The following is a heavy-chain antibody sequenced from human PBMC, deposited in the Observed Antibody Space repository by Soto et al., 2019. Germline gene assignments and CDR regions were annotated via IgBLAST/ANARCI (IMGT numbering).Heavy chain of an antibody. J-gene: IGHJ4*02. CDR1: GGSISSSSYY. CDR3: ATPTTHTTEAYDSSGYPLFDD. V-gene: IGHV4-39*01. CDR2: IYYSGST. Sequence: SETLSLTCTVSGGSISSSSYYWGWIRQPPGKGLEWIGSIYYSGSTYYNPSLKSRVTISVDTSKNQFSLKLSSVTAADTAVYYCATPTTHTTEAYDSSGYPLFDDWGQGTLVPVSS. D-gene: IGHD3-22*01.